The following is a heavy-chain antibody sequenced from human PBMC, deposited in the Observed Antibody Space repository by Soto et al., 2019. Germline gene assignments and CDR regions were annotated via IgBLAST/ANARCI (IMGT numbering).Heavy chain of an antibody. CDR1: GYSFTSYW. D-gene: IGHD3-22*01. CDR2: IYPGDSDT. V-gene: IGHV5-51*01. CDR3: ARQRYYDSSGYRYYYYYGMDV. Sequence: GESLKISCKGSGYSFTSYWIGWVRQMPGKGLEWMGIIYPGDSDTRYSPSFQGQVTISADKSISTAYLQWSSLKASDTAMYYCARQRYYDSSGYRYYYYYGMDVWGQGTTVTVSS. J-gene: IGHJ6*02.